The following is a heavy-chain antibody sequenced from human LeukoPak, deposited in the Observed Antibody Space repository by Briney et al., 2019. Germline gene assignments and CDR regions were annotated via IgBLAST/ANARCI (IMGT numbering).Heavy chain of an antibody. CDR1: GYTFTGYY. D-gene: IGHD3-3*02. Sequence: ASVKVSCKASGYTFTGYYMHWVRQAPGQGLEWMGWINPNSGGTNYAQKFQGRVTMTRDTSISTAYMELSRLRSDDTAVYYCARISEYETASADEQYYGMDVWGQGTTVTVSS. V-gene: IGHV1-2*02. J-gene: IGHJ6*02. CDR3: ARISEYETASADEQYYGMDV. CDR2: INPNSGGT.